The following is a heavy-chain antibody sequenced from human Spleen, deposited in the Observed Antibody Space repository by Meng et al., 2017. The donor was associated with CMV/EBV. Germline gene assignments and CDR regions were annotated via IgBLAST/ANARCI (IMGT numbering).Heavy chain of an antibody. J-gene: IGHJ4*02. V-gene: IGHV3-23*01. Sequence: SCAASAFTFSSYAMSWVRQAPGNGLDWVSGIGGSGSGSSRSYADSVKGRFTISRDNSKNILYLQMNSLRAEDTAVYYCARDVTKVFGSGSYNRHWGQGTLVTVSS. CDR1: AFTFSSYA. CDR3: ARDVTKVFGSGSYNRH. CDR2: IGGSGSGSSR. D-gene: IGHD3-10*01.